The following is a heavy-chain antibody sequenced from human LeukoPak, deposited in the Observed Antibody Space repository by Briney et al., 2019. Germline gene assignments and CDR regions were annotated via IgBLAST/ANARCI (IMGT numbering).Heavy chain of an antibody. D-gene: IGHD3-10*01. CDR2: IRYDGGNK. Sequence: GGSLRLSCATSGFTFSNYGMHWVRQAPGKGLEWVAFIRYDGGNKYYADPVKGRFTISRDNSENTLYLQMNSLRAEDTAVYYCAKDPRGDYYGSGSYFDQWGQGTLVTVSS. CDR3: AKDPRGDYYGSGSYFDQ. J-gene: IGHJ4*02. V-gene: IGHV3-30*02. CDR1: GFTFSNYG.